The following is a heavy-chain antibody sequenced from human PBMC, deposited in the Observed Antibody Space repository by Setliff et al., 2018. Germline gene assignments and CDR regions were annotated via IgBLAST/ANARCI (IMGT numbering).Heavy chain of an antibody. CDR3: ARQVSWFDP. CDR1: GYSISSGYY. Sequence: PSETLSLTCAVSGYSISSGYYWGWIRQPPGKGLEWIGSIYHSGSTDYNPSLKSRVTISVDTSKNQFSLKLSSVTAADTAVYYCARQVSWFDPWGQGTLVTVSS. J-gene: IGHJ5*02. CDR2: IYHSGST. V-gene: IGHV4-38-2*01.